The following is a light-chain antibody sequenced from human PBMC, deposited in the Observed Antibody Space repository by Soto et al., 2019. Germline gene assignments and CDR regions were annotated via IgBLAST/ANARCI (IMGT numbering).Light chain of an antibody. CDR2: GTS. J-gene: IGKJ4*01. CDR1: QSVNIN. V-gene: IGKV3-15*01. Sequence: EIVMTQSPATLSVSPGERATLSCRASQSVNINLAWYQQKPGQAPRLLIYGTSTRATGVTARFSGSGSGTEFTLTISNLQSADFAVYYCQQYNDWPTLTFGGGTKVEIK. CDR3: QQYNDWPTLT.